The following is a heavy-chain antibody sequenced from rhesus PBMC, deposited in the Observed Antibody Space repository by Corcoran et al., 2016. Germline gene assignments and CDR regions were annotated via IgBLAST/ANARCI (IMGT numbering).Heavy chain of an antibody. J-gene: IGHJ4*01. V-gene: IGHV4-173*01. CDR1: GGSISSNY. CDR3: ARDAIVVVFTALFDY. CDR2: ISGSGGST. D-gene: IGHD2-27*01. Sequence: QLQLQESGPGLVKPSETLSLTCAVSGGSISSNYWSWIRQPPGKGLEWIGRISGSGGSTDYNPSLKSRVTISTDTSKNQFSLNLSSVTAADTAVYYCARDAIVVVFTALFDYWGQGVLVTVSS.